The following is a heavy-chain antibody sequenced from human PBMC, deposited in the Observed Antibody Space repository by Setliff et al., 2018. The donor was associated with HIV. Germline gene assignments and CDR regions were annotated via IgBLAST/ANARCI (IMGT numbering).Heavy chain of an antibody. CDR1: GYTFSDYY. D-gene: IGHD2-8*02. J-gene: IGHJ6*02. V-gene: IGHV1-2*02. Sequence: ASVKVSCKASGYTFSDYYIHWVRQAPGQGLEWMGWINPNSGGTKSAQKFQGRVTMTWDTSISTYYMEVTRLKSDDTAVYYCARVRGHCTGGGCYSDYYGMDVWGQGTTVTV. CDR3: ARVRGHCTGGGCYSDYYGMDV. CDR2: INPNSGGT.